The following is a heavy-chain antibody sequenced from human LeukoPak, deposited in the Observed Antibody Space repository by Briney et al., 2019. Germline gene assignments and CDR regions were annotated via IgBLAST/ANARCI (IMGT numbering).Heavy chain of an antibody. D-gene: IGHD3-10*01. CDR2: IYTSGST. Sequence: SETLSLTCTVSGRSISRYYWSWIRQPAGKGLEWIGRIYTSGSTNYNPSLKGRVTMSVDTSKNQFSLKLSSVTAENTAVYYCARDRHAGDHYYYYGMDVWGQGTTVTVSS. CDR3: ARDRHAGDHYYYYGMDV. CDR1: GRSISRYY. J-gene: IGHJ6*02. V-gene: IGHV4-4*07.